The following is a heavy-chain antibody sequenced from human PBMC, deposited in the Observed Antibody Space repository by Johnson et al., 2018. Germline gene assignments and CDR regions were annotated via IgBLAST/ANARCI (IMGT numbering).Heavy chain of an antibody. V-gene: IGHV3-9*01. Sequence: VQLVESGGGLVQPGRSLRLSCAASGFTFDDYAMHWVRQAPGKGLEWVSGISWNRGSLGYADSVKGRFTISRDNAKNSLYLQMNSLRDEDTAVYYCAREVGAQTFDIWGQGTMVTVSS. CDR3: AREVGAQTFDI. CDR1: GFTFDDYA. CDR2: ISWNRGSL. J-gene: IGHJ3*02. D-gene: IGHD1-26*01.